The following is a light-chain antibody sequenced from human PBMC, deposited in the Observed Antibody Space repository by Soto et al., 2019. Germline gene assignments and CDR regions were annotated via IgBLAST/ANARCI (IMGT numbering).Light chain of an antibody. V-gene: IGKV3-15*01. Sequence: EIVMTQSPATLSASPGERCTLRCRASQSVSSNLAWYQQKPGQAPRLLIDGASTRATGITARFSGSGSGTECTRTSSSLKSEDFAVYYCQQYNNWPRTVGQGTKVDIK. J-gene: IGKJ1*01. CDR3: QQYNNWPRT. CDR2: GAS. CDR1: QSVSSN.